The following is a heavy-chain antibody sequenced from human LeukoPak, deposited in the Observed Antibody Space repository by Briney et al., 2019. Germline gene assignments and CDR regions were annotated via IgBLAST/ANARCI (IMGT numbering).Heavy chain of an antibody. CDR1: GGSISSGSYY. J-gene: IGHJ4*02. CDR3: ARDGSGTFDY. D-gene: IGHD3-10*01. Sequence: SETLPLTCTVSGGSISSGSYYWSWIRQPAGKGLEWIGRIYTSGSTNYNPSLKSRVTISVDTSKNQFSLKLSSVTAADTAVYYCARDGSGTFDYWGQGTLVTVSS. V-gene: IGHV4-61*02. CDR2: IYTSGST.